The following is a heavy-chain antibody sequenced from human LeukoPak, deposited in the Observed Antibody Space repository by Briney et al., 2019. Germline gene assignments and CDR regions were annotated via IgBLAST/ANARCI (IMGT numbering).Heavy chain of an antibody. CDR3: ARGGRYFDWLLYGVDY. CDR1: GGTFSSYA. CDR2: IIPIFGTA. D-gene: IGHD3-9*01. V-gene: IGHV1-69*05. J-gene: IGHJ4*02. Sequence: GASVKVSCKASGGTFSSYAISRVRQAPGQGLEWMGGIIPIFGTANYAQKLQGRVTMTTDTSTSTAYMELRSLRSDDTAVYYCARGGRYFDWLLYGVDYWGQGTLVTVSS.